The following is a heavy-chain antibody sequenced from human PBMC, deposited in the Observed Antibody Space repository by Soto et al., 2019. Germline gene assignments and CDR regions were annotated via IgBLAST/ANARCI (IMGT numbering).Heavy chain of an antibody. V-gene: IGHV4-34*01. CDR2: INHSGST. CDR3: ASKLYSSSYYFDY. CDR1: GGSFSGYY. J-gene: IGHJ4*02. D-gene: IGHD6-6*01. Sequence: QMQLQQWGAGLLKPSETLSLTCAVYGGSFSGYYWSWIRQPPGKGLEWIGEINHSGSTNYNPSLKSRVTISVDTSKNQFSLKLSSVTAADTAVYYCASKLYSSSYYFDYWGQGTLVTVSS.